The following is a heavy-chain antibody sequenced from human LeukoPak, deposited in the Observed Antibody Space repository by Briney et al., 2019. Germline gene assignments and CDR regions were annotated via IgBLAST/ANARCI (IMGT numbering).Heavy chain of an antibody. CDR2: ISYDGSNK. CDR3: AKAESYGDGFHWFDP. V-gene: IGHV3-30*18. CDR1: GFIFSNYG. Sequence: PGRSLRLSCAASGFIFSNYGMHWVRQAPGKGLEWVATISYDGSNKFYTDSVKGRFTISRDNSKNTLFLQMNSLRAEDTAVYYCAKAESYGDGFHWFDPWGQGTLVTVSS. J-gene: IGHJ5*02. D-gene: IGHD4-17*01.